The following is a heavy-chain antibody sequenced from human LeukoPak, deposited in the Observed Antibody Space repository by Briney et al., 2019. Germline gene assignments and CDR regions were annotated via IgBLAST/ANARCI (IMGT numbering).Heavy chain of an antibody. V-gene: IGHV1-2*06. D-gene: IGHD1-14*01. CDR2: INPNSGGT. CDR3: ARGGITEDFDY. Sequence: ASVKVSCKASGGTFSSYAISWVRQAPGQGLEWMGRINPNSGGTNSAQRFQGRVTMTRDTSISTAYMELSRLRSDDTAVYYCARGGITEDFDYWGQGTLVTVSS. CDR1: GGTFSSYA. J-gene: IGHJ4*02.